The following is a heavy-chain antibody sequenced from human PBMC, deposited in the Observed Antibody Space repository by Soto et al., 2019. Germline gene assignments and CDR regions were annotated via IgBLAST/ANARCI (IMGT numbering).Heavy chain of an antibody. CDR2: ISGSGGST. D-gene: IGHD3-3*01. J-gene: IGHJ4*02. Sequence: GGSLRLSCAASGLIFSSYAMSWVRQAPGKGLEWVSAISGSGGSTYYGDSVKGRLTISRDNSKNTLYLQMNSLRAEDTAVYYCAKEDYDFWSGSLTPAIDYWGQGTLVTVSS. V-gene: IGHV3-23*01. CDR3: AKEDYDFWSGSLTPAIDY. CDR1: GLIFSSYA.